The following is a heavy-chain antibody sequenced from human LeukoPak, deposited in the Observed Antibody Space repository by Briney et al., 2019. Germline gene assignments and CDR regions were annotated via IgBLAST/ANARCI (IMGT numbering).Heavy chain of an antibody. Sequence: ASVKVSCKASGYTFTSYAMHWVRQAPGQRLEWMGWINAGNGNTKYSQKFQGRVTITRDTSASTAYMELCSLRSEDTAVYHCARTQGVYYGGNSGAFDIWGQGTVVTVSS. CDR3: ARTQGVYYGGNSGAFDI. J-gene: IGHJ3*02. CDR1: GYTFTSYA. CDR2: INAGNGNT. D-gene: IGHD4-23*01. V-gene: IGHV1-3*01.